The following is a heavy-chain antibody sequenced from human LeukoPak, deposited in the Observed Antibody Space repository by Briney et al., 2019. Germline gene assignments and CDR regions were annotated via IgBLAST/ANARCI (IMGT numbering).Heavy chain of an antibody. V-gene: IGHV1-2*02. CDR3: ARVVVRDANNYKDY. D-gene: IGHD5-24*01. CDR1: GYTFTGYY. J-gene: IGHJ4*02. Sequence: ASVKVSCKASGYTFTGYYIHWVRQAPGQGLEWMGWINPNSGGTNYAQKFQGRVTMTRDASISTAYMELSRLNSDDTAVYYCARVVVRDANNYKDYWGQGTLVTVSS. CDR2: INPNSGGT.